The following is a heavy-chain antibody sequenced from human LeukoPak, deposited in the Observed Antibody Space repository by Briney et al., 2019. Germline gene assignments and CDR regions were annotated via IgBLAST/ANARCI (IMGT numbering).Heavy chain of an antibody. CDR1: GGSFSGYY. CDR3: ARELVNY. D-gene: IGHD1-26*01. J-gene: IGHJ4*02. Sequence: SETLSLTCAVYGGSFSGYYWSWIRQPPGKGLEWIGEINHSGSTNYNPPLKSRVTISVDTSKNQFSLKLSSVTAADTAVYYCARELVNYWGQGTLVTVSS. V-gene: IGHV4-34*01. CDR2: INHSGST.